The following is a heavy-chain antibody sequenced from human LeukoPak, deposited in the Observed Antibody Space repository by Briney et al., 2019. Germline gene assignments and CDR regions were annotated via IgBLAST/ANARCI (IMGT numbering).Heavy chain of an antibody. CDR3: ARAGSSGRYFSIGDWFDP. Sequence: SETLSLTCTVSGGSISSYYWSWIRQPPGKGLEWIGYIYTSGSTNYNPSLKSRVTMSVDTSKNQFSLKLSSVTAADTAVYYCARAGSSGRYFSIGDWFDPWGQGTLVTVSS. J-gene: IGHJ5*02. V-gene: IGHV4-4*08. CDR2: IYTSGST. D-gene: IGHD6-19*01. CDR1: GGSISSYY.